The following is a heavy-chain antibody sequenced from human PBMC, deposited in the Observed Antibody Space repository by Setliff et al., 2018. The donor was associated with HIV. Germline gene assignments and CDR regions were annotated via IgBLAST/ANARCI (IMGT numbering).Heavy chain of an antibody. V-gene: IGHV4-59*01. CDR3: ARVGPETGGAFDN. CDR1: GVSITYSY. CDR2: IRSSGAT. Sequence: PSETLSLTCTVSGVSITYSYWTWIRQPPGKGPEWIGYIRSSGATAYNPSLNSQVTMSMDTSKNQVSLKVTSVTAADTAVYYCARVGPETGGAFDNWGQGTTVTVSS. D-gene: IGHD3-16*01. J-gene: IGHJ3*02.